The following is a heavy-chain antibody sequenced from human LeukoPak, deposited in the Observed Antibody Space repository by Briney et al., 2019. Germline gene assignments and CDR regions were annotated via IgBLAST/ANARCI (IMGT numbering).Heavy chain of an antibody. CDR1: GGSIISYY. CDR3: ARGSGWCSSSTCYSFDY. V-gene: IGHV4-59*01. Sequence: SETLSLTCSVSGGSIISYYWSWIRQPPGRGLEWIGYIYHTGTTNYNPSLKSRVTISVNTSTYQLSLRLNSVTAADTAVYYCARGSGWCSSSTCYSFDYWGQGSLVTVSS. J-gene: IGHJ4*02. CDR2: IYHTGTT. D-gene: IGHD2-2*01.